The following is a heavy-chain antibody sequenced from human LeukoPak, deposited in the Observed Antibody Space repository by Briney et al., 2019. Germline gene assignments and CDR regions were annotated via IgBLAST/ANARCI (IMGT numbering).Heavy chain of an antibody. J-gene: IGHJ4*02. CDR2: INPNSGGT. Sequence: ASVNVSCKASGYTFTGYYMHWVRQAPGQGLEWMGWINPNSGGTNYAQKFQGRVTMTRDTSISTAYMELSRLRSDDTAVYYCARVRAAAGIYYSDYWGQGTLVTVSS. CDR3: ARVRAAAGIYYSDY. CDR1: GYTFTGYY. D-gene: IGHD6-13*01. V-gene: IGHV1-2*02.